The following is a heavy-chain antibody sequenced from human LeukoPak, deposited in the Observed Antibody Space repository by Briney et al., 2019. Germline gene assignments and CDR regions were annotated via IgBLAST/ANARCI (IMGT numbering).Heavy chain of an antibody. D-gene: IGHD3/OR15-3a*01. J-gene: IGHJ4*02. CDR1: GFTFSSYS. Sequence: GGSLRLSCAASGFTFSSYSMNWVRQAPGKGLEWVSYISSSSTIYYADSVKGRFTISRDNAKNSLYLQMNSLRAEDTAVYYCARDQDWAFDYWGQGTLVTVSS. CDR2: ISSSSTI. CDR3: ARDQDWAFDY. V-gene: IGHV3-48*01.